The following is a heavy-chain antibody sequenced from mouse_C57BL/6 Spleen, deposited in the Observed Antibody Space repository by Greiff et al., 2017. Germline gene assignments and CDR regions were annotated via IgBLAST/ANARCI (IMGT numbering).Heavy chain of an antibody. V-gene: IGHV1-64*01. Sequence: VQLQQPGAELVKPGASVKLSCTASGYTFTSYWMHWVKQRPGQGLEWIGMIHPNSGSTNYNEKFKSKATLTVDKSSSTAYMQLSSLTSEDSAVYYCARYPYYYGSSTREGFDYWGQGTTLTVSS. J-gene: IGHJ2*01. D-gene: IGHD1-1*01. CDR2: IHPNSGST. CDR3: ARYPYYYGSSTREGFDY. CDR1: GYTFTSYW.